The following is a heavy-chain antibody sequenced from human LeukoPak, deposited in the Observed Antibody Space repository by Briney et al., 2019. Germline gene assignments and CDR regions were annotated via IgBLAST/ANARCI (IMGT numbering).Heavy chain of an antibody. CDR2: ISGSGGST. J-gene: IGHJ4*02. CDR3: AKRGSGWYIFDY. CDR1: GFTFSSYG. D-gene: IGHD6-19*01. Sequence: GGSLRLSCAASGFTFSSYGMSWVRQAPGKGLEWVSGISGSGGSTYYADSVKGRFTISRDNSKNTLYLQMNSLRAEDTAVYYCAKRGSGWYIFDYWGQGTLVTVSS. V-gene: IGHV3-23*01.